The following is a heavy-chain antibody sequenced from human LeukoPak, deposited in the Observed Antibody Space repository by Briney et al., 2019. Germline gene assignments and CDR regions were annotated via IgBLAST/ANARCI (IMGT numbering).Heavy chain of an antibody. J-gene: IGHJ4*02. CDR3: ARPRDCSSTTCSGPFDY. Sequence: SETLSPTCAVYGGSFRGHYWSWIRQAPGKGPEWIGEIDHLGRTNFNPSLKSRVTISLDTSKNQFSLKLSSVTAADTAVYYCARPRDCSSTTCSGPFDYWGQGTLVTVSS. CDR2: IDHLGRT. V-gene: IGHV4-34*01. D-gene: IGHD2-2*01. CDR1: GGSFRGHY.